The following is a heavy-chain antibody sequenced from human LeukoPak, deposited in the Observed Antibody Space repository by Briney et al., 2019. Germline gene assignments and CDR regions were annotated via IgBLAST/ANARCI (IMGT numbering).Heavy chain of an antibody. CDR2: ISGSGGST. CDR3: ARDTMIVVVLTTFDY. Sequence: GRSLRLSCAASGFTFSSYGMHWVRQAPGKGLEWVSAISGSGGSTYYADSVKGRFTISRDNSKNTLYLQMNSLGAEDTAVYYCARDTMIVVVLTTFDYWGQGTLVTVSS. CDR1: GFTFSSYG. J-gene: IGHJ4*02. D-gene: IGHD3-22*01. V-gene: IGHV3-23*01.